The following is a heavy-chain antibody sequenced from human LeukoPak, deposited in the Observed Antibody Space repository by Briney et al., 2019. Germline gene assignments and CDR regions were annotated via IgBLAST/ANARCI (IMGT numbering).Heavy chain of an antibody. CDR1: GFTFSNYG. J-gene: IGHJ4*02. Sequence: PGGSLRLSCAASGFTFSNYGINWVRQAPGKGLEWVSSITGDADDTNHADSVKGRFTISRDNSKNTLYLQMNSLRAEDTALYYCARSGSYSTIWRFDFWGLGTLVTVSS. D-gene: IGHD6-13*01. CDR2: ITGDADDT. CDR3: ARSGSYSTIWRFDF. V-gene: IGHV3-23*01.